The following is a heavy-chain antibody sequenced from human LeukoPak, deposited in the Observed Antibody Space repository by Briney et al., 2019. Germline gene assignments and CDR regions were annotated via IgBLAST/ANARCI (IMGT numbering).Heavy chain of an antibody. CDR1: GYTFNDHH. D-gene: IGHD3-10*01. J-gene: IGHJ4*02. Sequence: ASVNVSCKPSGYTFNDHHIHWVRHAPGQGLEWMGRIQPRTGDTDFAQKFQGRATITRDTSITTGYLELTSLTSDGTAVYYCASHYGPGPVWGQGTLVTVS. CDR3: ASHYGPGPV. V-gene: IGHV1-2*06. CDR2: IQPRTGDT.